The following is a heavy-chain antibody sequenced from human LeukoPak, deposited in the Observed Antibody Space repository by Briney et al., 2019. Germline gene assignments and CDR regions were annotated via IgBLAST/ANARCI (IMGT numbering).Heavy chain of an antibody. J-gene: IGHJ4*02. CDR2: ISSNGGTT. Sequence: PGRSLRLSCAASGFTFSSYAMTWVRQALGKGLEWVSIISSNGGTTYYADSVEGRFTISRDNSKNTLYLQMNSLRAEDTAIYYCAKDSTTVTTGRGNFDHWGQGTLVTVSS. D-gene: IGHD4-17*01. CDR3: AKDSTTVTTGRGNFDH. V-gene: IGHV3-23*01. CDR1: GFTFSSYA.